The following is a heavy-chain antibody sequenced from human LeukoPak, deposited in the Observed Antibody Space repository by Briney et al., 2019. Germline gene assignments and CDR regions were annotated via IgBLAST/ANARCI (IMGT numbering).Heavy chain of an antibody. CDR2: IGTAGDT. J-gene: IGHJ4*02. CDR3: ARGRNYYDSSGYYQFDY. CDR1: GFTFSSYD. D-gene: IGHD3-22*01. V-gene: IGHV3-13*01. Sequence: GGSLRLPCAASGFTFSSYDMHWVRQATGKGLEWVSAIGTAGDTYYPGSVKGRFTISRENAKNSLYLQMNSLRAGDTAVYYCARGRNYYDSSGYYQFDYWGQGTLVTVSS.